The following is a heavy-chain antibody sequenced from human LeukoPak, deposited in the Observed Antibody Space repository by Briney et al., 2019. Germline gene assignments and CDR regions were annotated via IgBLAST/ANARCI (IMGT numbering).Heavy chain of an antibody. CDR2: ISGSGGST. J-gene: IGHJ4*02. CDR1: GFTVSSNY. D-gene: IGHD3-3*01. V-gene: IGHV3-23*01. Sequence: PGGSLRLSCAASGFTVSSNYMSWVRQAPGKGLEWVSAISGSGGSTYYADSVKGRFTISRDNSKNTLYLQMNSLRAEDTAVYYGAKDGLFTYYVFWGGPRPPDYGARGTLVPVSS. CDR3: AKDGLFTYYVFWGGPRPPDY.